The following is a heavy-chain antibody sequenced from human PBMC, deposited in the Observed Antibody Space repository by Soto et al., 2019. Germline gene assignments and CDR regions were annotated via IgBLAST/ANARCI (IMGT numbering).Heavy chain of an antibody. Sequence: GGSLRLSCAASGFTFSSYAMHWVRQAPGKGLEWVAVISYDGSNKYYADSVKGRFTISRDNSKNTLYLQMNSLRAEDTAVYYCARATVVYDILTGYLYWGQGTLVTVSS. D-gene: IGHD3-9*01. V-gene: IGHV3-30-3*01. CDR3: ARATVVYDILTGYLY. CDR2: ISYDGSNK. J-gene: IGHJ4*02. CDR1: GFTFSSYA.